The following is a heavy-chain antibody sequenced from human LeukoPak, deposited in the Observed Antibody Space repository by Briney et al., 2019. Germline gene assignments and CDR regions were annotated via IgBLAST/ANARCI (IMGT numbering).Heavy chain of an antibody. CDR3: ARADSSGWYYRYYYYGMDV. CDR1: GGSFSGYY. V-gene: IGHV3-74*01. D-gene: IGHD6-19*01. CDR2: INSDGSST. J-gene: IGHJ6*02. Sequence: ETLSLTCVVYGGSFSGYYWSWVRQAPGKGLVWVSRINSDGSSTSYADSVKGRFTISRDNAKNTLYLQMNSLRAEDTAVYYCARADSSGWYYRYYYYGMDVWGQGTTVTVSS.